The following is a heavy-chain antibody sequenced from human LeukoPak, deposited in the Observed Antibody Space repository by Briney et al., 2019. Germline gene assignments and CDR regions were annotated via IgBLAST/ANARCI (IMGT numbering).Heavy chain of an antibody. CDR2: ISGYNGNT. D-gene: IGHD2-21*02. Sequence: ASVKVSCKASGYTFISYGISWVRQAPGQGLEWMGWISGYNGNTNYAQNLQGRVTMTTDTSTSTAYMELRSLRSDDTAVYYCARGLGVVPAQSEQPKSRYFDLWGRGTQVTVSS. V-gene: IGHV1-18*01. J-gene: IGHJ2*01. CDR3: ARGLGVVPAQSEQPKSRYFDL. CDR1: GYTFISYG.